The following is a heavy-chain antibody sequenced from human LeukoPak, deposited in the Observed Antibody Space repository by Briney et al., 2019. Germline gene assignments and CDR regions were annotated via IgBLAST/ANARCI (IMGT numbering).Heavy chain of an antibody. V-gene: IGHV4-59*08. J-gene: IGHJ4*02. CDR3: ASQDTAMAYFDY. D-gene: IGHD5-18*01. CDR2: IYYSGST. Sequence: SSETLSLTCTVSGGSISSYYWSWIRQPPEKGLEWIGYIYYSGSTNYNPSLKSRVTISVDTSKNQFSLKLSSVTAADTAVYYCASQDTAMAYFDYWGQGTLVTVSS. CDR1: GGSISSYY.